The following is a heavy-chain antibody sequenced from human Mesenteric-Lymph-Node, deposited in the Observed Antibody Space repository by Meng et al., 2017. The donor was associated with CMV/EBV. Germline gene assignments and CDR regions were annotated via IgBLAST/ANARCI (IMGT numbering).Heavy chain of an antibody. V-gene: IGHV3-7*01. Sequence: GGSLRLSCAASGFTFSIYWMSWVRQAPGKGLEWVANIKQDGSEKYYVDSVKGRFTISRDNAKNSLYLQMNSLRAEDTAVYYCARGADPEDYWGQGTLVTVSS. CDR3: ARGADPEDY. CDR2: IKQDGSEK. CDR1: GFTFSIYW. D-gene: IGHD1-14*01. J-gene: IGHJ4*02.